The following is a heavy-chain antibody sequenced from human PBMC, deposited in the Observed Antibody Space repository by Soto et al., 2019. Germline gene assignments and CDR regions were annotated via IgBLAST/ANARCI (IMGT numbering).Heavy chain of an antibody. CDR3: ARDGCSGSNCLNWFDP. J-gene: IGHJ5*02. CDR2: ISSSSTTK. Sequence: EVQLVESGGGLVQPGGSLRLSCAASGFTFSSYSMNWVRQAPGKGLEWVSYISSSSTTKYYADSVKGRFTISRDNAKNSLYLHMNSLRAEYTAVYYCARDGCSGSNCLNWFDPWGQGTLVTVSS. D-gene: IGHD2-15*01. CDR1: GFTFSSYS. V-gene: IGHV3-48*01.